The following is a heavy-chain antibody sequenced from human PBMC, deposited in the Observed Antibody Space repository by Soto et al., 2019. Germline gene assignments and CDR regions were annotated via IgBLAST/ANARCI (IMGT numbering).Heavy chain of an antibody. J-gene: IGHJ1*01. CDR2: IYWDDDK. CDR3: AHRYDSSRYGEYFQH. V-gene: IGHV2-5*05. D-gene: IGHD3-22*01. CDR1: GFSLSTSGVG. Sequence: QITLKESGPTLVKPTQTLTLTCTFSGFSLSTSGVGVGWIRQPPGKALEWLALIYWDDDKRYGPSLKSRLTIAKEASKSQVVLTMTNTDPVDTATYYCAHRYDSSRYGEYFQHWGQGTLVTVSS.